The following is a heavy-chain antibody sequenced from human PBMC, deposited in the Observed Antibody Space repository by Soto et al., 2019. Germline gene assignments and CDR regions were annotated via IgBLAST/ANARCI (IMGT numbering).Heavy chain of an antibody. D-gene: IGHD1-7*01. CDR1: GFTFSSYS. CDR2: ISHGSDYI. CDR3: ARRTRIADYLDY. J-gene: IGHJ4*02. Sequence: GGSLRLSCAASGFTFSSYSMNWVRQAPGLGLEWVTSISHGSDYIYYADSVRGRFTISSDNAKDSLYLQMNSLRAEDTVVDYCARRTRIADYLDYWGQGTLVTVSS. V-gene: IGHV3-21*01.